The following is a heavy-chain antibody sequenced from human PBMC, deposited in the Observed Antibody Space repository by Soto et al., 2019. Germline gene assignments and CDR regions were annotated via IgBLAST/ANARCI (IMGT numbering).Heavy chain of an antibody. D-gene: IGHD2-2*02. CDR3: ERPYCSCSSCHTDYYHGXXA. J-gene: IGHJ6*02. Sequence: GESLKISCQGSGYNFSTFWISWARQLPGKGLEWMGRINPSDSYTFYSPSFQGQFTLSADKSVNTAHLQWNSLNATYTATSYFERPYCSCSSCHTDYYHGXXAWGQGTAVTVSS. CDR2: INPSDSYT. CDR1: GYNFSTFW. V-gene: IGHV5-10-1*04.